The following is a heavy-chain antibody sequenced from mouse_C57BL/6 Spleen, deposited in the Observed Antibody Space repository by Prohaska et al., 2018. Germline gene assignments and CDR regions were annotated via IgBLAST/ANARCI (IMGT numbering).Heavy chain of an antibody. Sequence: EVQLQQSGVELVRPGASVKLSCTASGFNIKDYYMHWVKQRPEQGLEWIGRIDPEDGDTEYAPKFQGKATMTADTSSNTAYLQLSSLTSEDTAVYYCTLYGYDEAWFAYWGQGTLVTVSA. CDR3: TLYGYDEAWFAY. CDR1: GFNIKDYY. J-gene: IGHJ3*01. V-gene: IGHV14-1*01. CDR2: IDPEDGDT. D-gene: IGHD2-2*01.